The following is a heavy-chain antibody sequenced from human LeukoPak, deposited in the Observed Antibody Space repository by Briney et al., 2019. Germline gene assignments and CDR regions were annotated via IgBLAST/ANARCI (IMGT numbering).Heavy chain of an antibody. CDR2: IWYDGSNK. Sequence: PGGSLRLSCAASGFTFSSYGMHWVRQAPGKGLEWVAVIWYDGSNKYYADSVKDRFTISRDSSKNTLYLQMNSLRAEDTAVYYCARDGYQSHNWFDPWGQGTLVTVSS. CDR1: GFTFSSYG. CDR3: ARDGYQSHNWFDP. D-gene: IGHD5-12*01. V-gene: IGHV3-33*01. J-gene: IGHJ5*02.